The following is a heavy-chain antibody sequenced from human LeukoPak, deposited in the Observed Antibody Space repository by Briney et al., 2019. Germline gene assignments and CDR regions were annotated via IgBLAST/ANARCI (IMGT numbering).Heavy chain of an antibody. CDR3: ARTESSSWVTFDY. Sequence: ASVKVSCKASGYTFTSYYMHWVRQAPGQGLEWMGWINPNSGGTNYAQKFQGRVTMTRDTSISTAYMELSRLRSDDTAVYYCARTESSSWVTFDYWGQGTLVTVSS. D-gene: IGHD6-13*01. CDR1: GYTFTSYY. CDR2: INPNSGGT. J-gene: IGHJ4*02. V-gene: IGHV1-2*02.